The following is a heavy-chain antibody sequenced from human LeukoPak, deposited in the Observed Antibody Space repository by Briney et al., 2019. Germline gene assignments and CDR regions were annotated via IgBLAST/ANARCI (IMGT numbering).Heavy chain of an antibody. V-gene: IGHV3-7*03. CDR1: GFTFSSYW. Sequence: GGSLRLSCAASGFTFSSYWMSWVRQAPGKGLEWVANIKQDGSEKYYVDSVKGRFTISRDNAKNSLYLQMNSLRAEDTAVYYCAKTTYYDFGSGYSLDYWGQGTLVTVSS. CDR2: IKQDGSEK. CDR3: AKTTYYDFGSGYSLDY. D-gene: IGHD3-3*01. J-gene: IGHJ4*02.